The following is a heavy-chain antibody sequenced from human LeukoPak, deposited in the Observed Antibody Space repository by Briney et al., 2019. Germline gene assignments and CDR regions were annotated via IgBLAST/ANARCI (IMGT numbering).Heavy chain of an antibody. Sequence: PSETLSLTCTVSGGSISSYYWSWIRQPPGKGLEWIGCIYYSGSTNYNPSLKSRVTISVDTSKNQFSLKLSSVTAADTAVYYCARHLGGYSGYDYYYYYGMDVWGQGTTVTVSS. D-gene: IGHD5-12*01. CDR3: ARHLGGYSGYDYYYYYGMDV. CDR1: GGSISSYY. J-gene: IGHJ6*02. CDR2: IYYSGST. V-gene: IGHV4-59*08.